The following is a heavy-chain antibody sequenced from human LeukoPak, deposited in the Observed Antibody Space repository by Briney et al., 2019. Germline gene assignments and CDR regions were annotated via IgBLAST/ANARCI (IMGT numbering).Heavy chain of an antibody. CDR3: AKAGHYYESSGTDSFDI. CDR1: AATFTIYA. Sequence: GASVKLCCSGAAATFTIYAISWVRHRPGQGIGRMGRIIPIIGIANYAQKYEGRVTITADKSTSTAYMELSSQRAEDTAEYYCAKAGHYYESSGTDSFDIWGQGTMVTVSS. CDR2: IIPIIGIA. J-gene: IGHJ3*02. D-gene: IGHD3-22*01. V-gene: IGHV1-69*04.